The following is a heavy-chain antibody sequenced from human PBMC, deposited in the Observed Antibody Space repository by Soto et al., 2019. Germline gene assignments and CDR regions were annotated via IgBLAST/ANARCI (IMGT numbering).Heavy chain of an antibody. V-gene: IGHV4-59*08. CDR1: GGSISSYY. J-gene: IGHJ5*02. CDR3: ARLTAAAGTAEGWFDP. CDR2: IYYSGST. Sequence: PSETLSLTCTVSGGSISSYYCSWIRQPPGKGLEWIGYIYYSGSTNYNPSLKSRVTISVDTSKNQFSLKLSSVTAADTAVYYCARLTAAAGTAEGWFDPWGQGTLVTVSS. D-gene: IGHD6-13*01.